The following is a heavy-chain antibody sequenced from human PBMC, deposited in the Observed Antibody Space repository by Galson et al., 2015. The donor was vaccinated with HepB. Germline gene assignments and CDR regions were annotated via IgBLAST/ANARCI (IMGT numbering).Heavy chain of an antibody. J-gene: IGHJ4*02. V-gene: IGHV3-11*05. CDR3: ARDFPGWRTWDYFDY. CDR1: GFTFSDYY. Sequence: SLRLSCAASGFTFSDYYMSWIRQAPGKGLEWVSYISSSSSYTNYADSVKGRFTISRDNAKNSLYLQMNSLRAEDTAVYYCARDFPGWRTWDYFDYWGQGTLVTVSS. CDR2: ISSSSSYT. D-gene: IGHD5-24*01.